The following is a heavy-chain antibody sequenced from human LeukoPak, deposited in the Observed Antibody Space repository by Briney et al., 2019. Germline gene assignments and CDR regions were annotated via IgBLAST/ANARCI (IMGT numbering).Heavy chain of an antibody. CDR1: GFAFSTYA. CDR2: INGGGVNT. D-gene: IGHD4-11*01. Sequence: GGSLRLSCAASGFAFSTYAMSWVRQAPGKGLEWVSTINGGGVNTHYADSVGGRFTISRDNSKNTLFLQMNSLRDEDTAVYYCAKDLYSNYGPADYWGQGNLVTVSS. J-gene: IGHJ4*02. V-gene: IGHV3-23*01. CDR3: AKDLYSNYGPADY.